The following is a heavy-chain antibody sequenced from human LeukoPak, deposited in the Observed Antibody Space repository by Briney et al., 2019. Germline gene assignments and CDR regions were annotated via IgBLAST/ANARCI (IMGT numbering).Heavy chain of an antibody. CDR2: IYYSGST. V-gene: IGHV4-39*07. Sequence: SETLSLTCTVSGGSISSSSYYWGWIRQPPGKGLEWIGSIYYSGSTYYNPSLKSRVTISVDTSKNQFSLKLSSVTAADTAVYYCARRYFDWFHIDYWGQGTLVTVSS. CDR1: GGSISSSSYY. D-gene: IGHD3-9*01. J-gene: IGHJ4*02. CDR3: ARRYFDWFHIDY.